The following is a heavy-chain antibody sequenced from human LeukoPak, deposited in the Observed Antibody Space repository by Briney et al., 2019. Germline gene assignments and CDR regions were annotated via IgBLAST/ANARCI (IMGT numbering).Heavy chain of an antibody. V-gene: IGHV3-21*01. J-gene: IGHJ2*01. Sequence: PGGSLRLSCAASGFTFSSYSMNWVRQAPGKGLEWVSSISSSSSYIYYADSVKGRFTISRDNAKNSLYLQMNSLRAEDTAVYYCAGTDDFWSGLWYFDLWGRGTLVTVSS. CDR3: AGTDDFWSGLWYFDL. CDR1: GFTFSSYS. CDR2: ISSSSSYI. D-gene: IGHD3-3*01.